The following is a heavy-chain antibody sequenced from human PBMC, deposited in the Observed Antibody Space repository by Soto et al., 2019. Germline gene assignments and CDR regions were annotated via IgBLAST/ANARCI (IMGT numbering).Heavy chain of an antibody. Sequence: GASVKVSCKASGGTFSSYAISWVRQAPGQRLEWMGGIIPIFGTANYAQKFQGRVTITADESTSTAYMELSSLRSEDTAVYYCARDAVVVAATTYGMDVWGQGTTVTVSS. CDR3: ARDAVVVAATTYGMDV. D-gene: IGHD2-15*01. J-gene: IGHJ6*02. CDR1: GGTFSSYA. CDR2: IIPIFGTA. V-gene: IGHV1-69*13.